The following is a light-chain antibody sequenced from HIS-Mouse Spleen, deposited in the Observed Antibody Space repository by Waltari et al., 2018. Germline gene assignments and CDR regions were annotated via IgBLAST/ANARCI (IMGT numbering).Light chain of an antibody. J-gene: IGLJ3*02. CDR2: GKN. V-gene: IGLV3-19*01. CDR3: NSRDSSGNHWV. CDR1: SLRSYY. Sequence: SSELTQDPAVSVALGQTVRITCQGDSLRSYYASWYQQKPGQAPVLVIHGKNNRPSGIPDRFSGSSSGNTASLTIPGAQAEDEADYYCNSRDSSGNHWVFGGGTKLTVL.